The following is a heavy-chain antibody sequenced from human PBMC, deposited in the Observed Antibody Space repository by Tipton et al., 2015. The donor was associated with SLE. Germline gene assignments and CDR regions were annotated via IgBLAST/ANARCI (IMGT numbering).Heavy chain of an antibody. CDR3: ARDFPDTYCSGGICQNFDY. Sequence: GSLRLSCIGSGFSFSNHWMTWVRQAPGKGLEWVATIKHGGIEKYYVDSVKGRFIISRDNAQNSLFLQMSSLRAEDTGVYYCARDFPDTYCSGGICQNFDYWGQGTLVIVSS. CDR1: GFSFSNHW. V-gene: IGHV3-7*01. CDR2: IKHGGIEK. J-gene: IGHJ4*03. D-gene: IGHD2-8*02.